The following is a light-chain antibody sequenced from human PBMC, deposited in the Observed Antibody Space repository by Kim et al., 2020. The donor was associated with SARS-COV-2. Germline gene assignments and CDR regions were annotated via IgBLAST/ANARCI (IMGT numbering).Light chain of an antibody. CDR2: AAS. CDR1: HDISNF. J-gene: IGKJ2*01. V-gene: IGKV1-16*01. Sequence: SASVGDNVTIPCQASHDISNFLAWIQQRPGQAPKSLIYAASDLQSAIPSMFSGSGSGTDFTLTIRSLQPEDFATYYCQRYHGYPYTFGQDTKLEI. CDR3: QRYHGYPYT.